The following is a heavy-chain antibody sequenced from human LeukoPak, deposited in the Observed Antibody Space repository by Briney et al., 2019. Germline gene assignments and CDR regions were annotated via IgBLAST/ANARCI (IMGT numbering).Heavy chain of an antibody. CDR3: ARLLAGCPGGRCRAHFDY. CDR2: IYYGGST. J-gene: IGHJ4*02. CDR1: GDSINSNY. Sequence: SETLSLTCSVSGDSINSNYWSWMRQPPGKGLELIGYIYYGGSTNYNPSLKSRVSMSVDTSKNQFSLNLSSVTAADTVVYHCARLLAGCPGGRCRAHFDYWGQGTLVTVSS. D-gene: IGHD2-15*01. V-gene: IGHV4-59*01.